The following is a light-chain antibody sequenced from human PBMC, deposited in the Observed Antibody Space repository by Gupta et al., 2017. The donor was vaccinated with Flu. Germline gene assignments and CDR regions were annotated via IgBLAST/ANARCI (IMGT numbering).Light chain of an antibody. CDR2: EVK. Sequence: QPALTQPASVSGSPGQSITISCTGTSSDVGSYDLVSWYQQYPGKETKRFMAEVKKRPSGVYRRGSGSQTDKTESLKLFGLQAEDEAYSDCSYCVRHDSRELFGTGTKVTVL. CDR3: SYCVRHDSREL. CDR1: SSDVGSYDL. V-gene: IGLV2-23*02. J-gene: IGLJ1*01.